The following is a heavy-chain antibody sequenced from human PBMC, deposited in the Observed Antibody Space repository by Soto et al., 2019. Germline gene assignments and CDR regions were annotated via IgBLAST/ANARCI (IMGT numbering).Heavy chain of an antibody. J-gene: IGHJ3*02. CDR3: ATGRGYSYGYRDAFDI. Sequence: PRASVKVSCKASGYTFTSYAMHWVRQAPGQRLEWMGWINAGNGNTKYSQKFQGRVTITRDTSASTAYMELSSLRSEDTAVYYCATGRGYSYGYRDAFDIWGQGTMVTVSS. D-gene: IGHD5-18*01. CDR2: INAGNGNT. CDR1: GYTFTSYA. V-gene: IGHV1-3*01.